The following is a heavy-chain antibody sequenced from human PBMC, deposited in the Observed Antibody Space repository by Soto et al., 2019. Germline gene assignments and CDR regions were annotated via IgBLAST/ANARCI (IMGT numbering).Heavy chain of an antibody. D-gene: IGHD3-10*01. CDR3: AHGTGGEPIDY. V-gene: IGHV2-5*02. J-gene: IGHJ4*02. CDR2: IYWDDDK. CDR1: GFSLSTSGVG. Sequence: QITLKESGPTLVKPTQTLTLTCTFSGFSLSTSGVGVGWIRPPPGKALEWLALIYWDDDKRYSPSLKSSLTVTKDTSKNQVVLTMTNMDPVDTATYYCAHGTGGEPIDYWGQGTLVTVSS.